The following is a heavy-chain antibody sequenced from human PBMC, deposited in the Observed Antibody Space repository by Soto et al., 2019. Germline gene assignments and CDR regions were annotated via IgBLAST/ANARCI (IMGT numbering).Heavy chain of an antibody. CDR1: GFSYSSFA. V-gene: IGHV3-48*03. J-gene: IGHJ4*02. Sequence: GSLGLSCETSGFSYSSFAMNWVLHAPGRGLEWVSYISDDGASIYYADSLKGRFTISRDNAKNSLSLQMNNLRAEDTAVYYCARENSVQAWLHHFDHWGLGTLVTVSS. CDR2: ISDDGASI. D-gene: IGHD5-18*01. CDR3: ARENSVQAWLHHFDH.